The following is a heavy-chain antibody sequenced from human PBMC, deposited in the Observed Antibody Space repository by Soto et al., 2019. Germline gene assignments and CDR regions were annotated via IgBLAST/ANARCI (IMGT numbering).Heavy chain of an antibody. D-gene: IGHD3-9*01. J-gene: IGHJ6*02. CDR1: GFTFSSYG. Sequence: VGSLRLSCAASGFTFSSYGMHWVRQAPGKGLEWVAVISYDGSNKYYADSVKGRFTISRDNSKNTLYLQMNSLRAEDTAVYYCAKEGQYYDILTGYRSYYGMDVWGQGTTVTVSS. CDR3: AKEGQYYDILTGYRSYYGMDV. CDR2: ISYDGSNK. V-gene: IGHV3-30*18.